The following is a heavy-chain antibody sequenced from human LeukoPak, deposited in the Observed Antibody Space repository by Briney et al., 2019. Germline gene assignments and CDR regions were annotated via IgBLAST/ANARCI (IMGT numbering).Heavy chain of an antibody. CDR2: IYYSGST. V-gene: IGHV4-59*01. Sequence: SETLSLTCTVSGGSISSYYWSWIRQPPGKGLEWIGYIYYSGSTNYNPSLKSRVTISVDTSKNQFSLKPSSVTAADTAVYYCARMSKAIAVAGTIDYWGQGTLVTASS. CDR1: GGSISSYY. D-gene: IGHD6-19*01. J-gene: IGHJ4*02. CDR3: ARMSKAIAVAGTIDY.